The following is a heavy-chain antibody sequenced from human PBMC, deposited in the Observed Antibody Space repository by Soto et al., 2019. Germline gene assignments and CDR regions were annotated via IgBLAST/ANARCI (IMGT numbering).Heavy chain of an antibody. CDR3: ARTGTRAYYYGMDV. J-gene: IGHJ6*02. D-gene: IGHD1-7*01. Sequence: PSETLSLTCTFSGCSISGSIYCWGWIRQPPGKGLEWIGSIYYSGSTYYNPSLKSRVTISVDTSKNQFSLKLSSVTAADTAVYYCARTGTRAYYYGMDVWGQGTKVTVS. CDR1: GCSISGSIYC. V-gene: IGHV4-39*01. CDR2: IYYSGST.